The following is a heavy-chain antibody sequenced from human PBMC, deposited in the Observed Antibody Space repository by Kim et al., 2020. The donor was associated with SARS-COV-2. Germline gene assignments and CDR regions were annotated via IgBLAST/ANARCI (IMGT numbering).Heavy chain of an antibody. Sequence: YYADSVKGRFTISRDNAKNSLYLQMNSLRAEDTAVYYCAREGGDTAMVGDWGQGTLVTVSS. J-gene: IGHJ4*02. CDR3: AREGGDTAMVGD. D-gene: IGHD5-18*01. V-gene: IGHV3-11*04.